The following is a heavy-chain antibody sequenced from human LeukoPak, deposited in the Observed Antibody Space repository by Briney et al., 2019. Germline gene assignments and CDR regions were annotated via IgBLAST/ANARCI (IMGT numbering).Heavy chain of an antibody. V-gene: IGHV4-31*03. CDR3: ARCPTYGSGNYGFFDY. CDR2: MSNSGVT. D-gene: IGHD3-10*01. J-gene: IGHJ4*02. Sequence: SQTLSLTCTVSGGSMRSGIYYWNWFRQNPEKGLEWIGYMSNSGVTNYSPSLRSRVTVSVDTSESQFSLRLSSVTAADTAVYYCARCPTYGSGNYGFFDYWGQGTLVTVSS. CDR1: GGSMRSGIYY.